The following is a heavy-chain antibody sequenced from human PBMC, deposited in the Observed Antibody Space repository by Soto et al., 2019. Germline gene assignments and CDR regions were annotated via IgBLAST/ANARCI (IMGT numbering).Heavy chain of an antibody. CDR1: RGPVSSCTHY. J-gene: IGHJ6*04. CDR3: ARGPHGYGVPAGGIDV. V-gene: IGHV4-61*01. Sequence: SETLSLTCSLSRGPVSSCTHYWTWIRQPAGKGLEWIGYIYYTGTNKYNPSLKSRTTILVDTSKNQFSLKMSYVTAADTALYYCARGPHGYGVPAGGIDVWGKGTTVTVSS. CDR2: IYYTGTN. D-gene: IGHD5-18*01.